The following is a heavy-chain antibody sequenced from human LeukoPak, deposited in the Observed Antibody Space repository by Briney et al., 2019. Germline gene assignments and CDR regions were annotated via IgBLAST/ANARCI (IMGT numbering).Heavy chain of an antibody. CDR3: ARGISGETEY. J-gene: IGHJ4*02. V-gene: IGHV1-2*06. CDR1: GYMFTDYS. CDR2: INPNSGGT. D-gene: IGHD1-26*01. Sequence: ASVKVSCTASGYMFTDYSMHWVRQAPGQGPEWMGRINPNSGGTDYAQKLQDRVTMTRDTSISTAYMELIGLRSDDTAVYYGARGISGETEYWGQGTLVTVSS.